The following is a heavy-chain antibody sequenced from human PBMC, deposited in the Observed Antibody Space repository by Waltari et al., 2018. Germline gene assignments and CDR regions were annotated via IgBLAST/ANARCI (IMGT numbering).Heavy chain of an antibody. J-gene: IGHJ6*03. D-gene: IGHD2-2*01. CDR1: GFTFSSYA. CDR2: ISYDGSNK. CDR3: AREVAVPNYYYYYMDV. V-gene: IGHV3-30*01. Sequence: QLQLVESGGGVVQPGRSLRRPCAASGFTFSSYAMHWVRQAPGKGLEWVAVISYDGSNKYYADSVKGRFTISRDNSKNTLYLQMNSLRAEDTAVYYCAREVAVPNYYYYYMDVWGKGTTVTVSS.